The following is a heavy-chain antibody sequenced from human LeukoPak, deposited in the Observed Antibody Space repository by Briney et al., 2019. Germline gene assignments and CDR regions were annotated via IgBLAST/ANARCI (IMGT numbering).Heavy chain of an antibody. J-gene: IGHJ4*02. Sequence: GGSLRLSRAASGFTVSSNYMSWVRQAPGKGLEWVSVIYSGGSTYYADSVKGRFTISRDNSKNTLYLQMNSLRAEDTAVYYCARLYSSGWYYFDYWGQGTLVTVSS. V-gene: IGHV3-53*01. D-gene: IGHD6-19*01. CDR3: ARLYSSGWYYFDY. CDR1: GFTVSSNY. CDR2: IYSGGST.